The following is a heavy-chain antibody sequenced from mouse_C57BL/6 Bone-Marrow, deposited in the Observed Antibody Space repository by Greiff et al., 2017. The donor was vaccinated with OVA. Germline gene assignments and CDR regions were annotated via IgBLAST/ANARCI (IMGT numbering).Heavy chain of an antibody. J-gene: IGHJ1*03. D-gene: IGHD2-4*01. Sequence: QVQLQQSGAELARPGASVKMSCKASGYTFTSYTMHWVKQRPGQGLEWIGYINPSSGYTKYNQKFKDKATLTADKSSSTAYMQLSSLTSEDAAVYYCARYDYYWYFDVWGTGTAVTVSS. CDR1: GYTFTSYT. CDR2: INPSSGYT. V-gene: IGHV1-4*01. CDR3: ARYDYYWYFDV.